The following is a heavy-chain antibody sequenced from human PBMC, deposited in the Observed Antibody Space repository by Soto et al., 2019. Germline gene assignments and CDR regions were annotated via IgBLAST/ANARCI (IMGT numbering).Heavy chain of an antibody. CDR1: GFTFSSYA. Sequence: PGGSLRLSCAASGFTFSSYAMSWVRQAPGKGRGWVSAISGSGGSTYYADSVKGGFTISRDNSKNTLYLQMKSLGAEDTPVYYSASPRSGSSWPPYIQPPHYYYRDVGGKGTTVPVSS. CDR2: ISGSGGST. V-gene: IGHV3-23*01. J-gene: IGHJ6*03. CDR3: ASPRSGSSWPPYIQPPHYYYRDV. D-gene: IGHD6-13*01.